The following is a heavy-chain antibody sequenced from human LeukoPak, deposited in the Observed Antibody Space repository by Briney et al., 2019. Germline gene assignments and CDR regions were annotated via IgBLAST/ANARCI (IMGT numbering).Heavy chain of an antibody. CDR2: ISYDGSNK. CDR1: GFTFSSYA. Sequence: GRSLRLSCAASGFTFSSYAMHWVRQAPGKGLEWVAVISYDGSNKYYADSVMGRFTISRDNSKNTLYLQMNSLRAEDTAVYYCARDPTGGIGSGQTRYYYYGMDVWGQGTTVTVSS. D-gene: IGHD2-15*01. CDR3: ARDPTGGIGSGQTRYYYYGMDV. J-gene: IGHJ6*02. V-gene: IGHV3-30-3*01.